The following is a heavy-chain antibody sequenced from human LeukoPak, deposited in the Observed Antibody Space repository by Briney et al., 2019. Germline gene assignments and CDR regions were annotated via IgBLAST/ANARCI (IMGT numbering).Heavy chain of an antibody. D-gene: IGHD6-13*01. J-gene: IGHJ5*02. CDR2: INPNSGGT. V-gene: IGHV1-2*02. CDR3: AREHSSSWYGWFDP. CDR1: GYTFTGYY. Sequence: ASVKVSSKASGYTFTGYYMHWVRQAPGQGLEWMGWINPNSGGTNYAQKFQGRVTMTRDTSISTAYMELSRLRSDDTAVYYCAREHSSSWYGWFDPWGQGTLVTVSS.